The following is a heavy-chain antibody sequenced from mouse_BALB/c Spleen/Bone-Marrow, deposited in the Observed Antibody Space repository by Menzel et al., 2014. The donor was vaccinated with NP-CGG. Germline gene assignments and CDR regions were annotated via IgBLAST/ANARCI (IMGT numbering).Heavy chain of an antibody. J-gene: IGHJ2*01. Sequence: EVHLVESGPGLVKPSQSLSLTCSVTGYSITSGYYWNWIRQFPGNKLEWMGYISYDGSNNYNPSLKNRISITRDTSKNQFFLKLNSVTTEDTATYYCASGYDFFDYWGQGTTLTVSS. V-gene: IGHV3-6*02. CDR1: GYSITSGYY. CDR3: ASGYDFFDY. D-gene: IGHD2-2*01. CDR2: ISYDGSN.